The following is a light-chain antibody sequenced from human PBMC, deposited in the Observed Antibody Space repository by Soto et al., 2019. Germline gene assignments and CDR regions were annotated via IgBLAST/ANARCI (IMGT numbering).Light chain of an antibody. CDR1: QSAFSSY. Sequence: ETVLTQSPGTLSLSPGERATLSCRASQSAFSSYLAWFQKKPGQAPRLLIYGASSRATGVPDRFSGSGSGTDFTLTISRLEPEDFAVYYCHQYGSSPWTLGQGTKVVIK. CDR3: HQYGSSPWT. V-gene: IGKV3-20*01. CDR2: GAS. J-gene: IGKJ1*01.